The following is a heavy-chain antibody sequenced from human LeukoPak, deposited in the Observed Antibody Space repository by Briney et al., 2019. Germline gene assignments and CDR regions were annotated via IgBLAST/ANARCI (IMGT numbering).Heavy chain of an antibody. D-gene: IGHD3-10*01. Sequence: ASVKVSCKASGGTFSSYAISWVRQAPGQGLEWMGWMNPNSGNTGYAQKFQGRVTMTRNTSISTAYMELSSLRSEDTAVYYCARGHYYGSLFPDYWGQGTLVTVSS. CDR2: MNPNSGNT. J-gene: IGHJ4*02. CDR1: GGTFSSYA. V-gene: IGHV1-8*02. CDR3: ARGHYYGSLFPDY.